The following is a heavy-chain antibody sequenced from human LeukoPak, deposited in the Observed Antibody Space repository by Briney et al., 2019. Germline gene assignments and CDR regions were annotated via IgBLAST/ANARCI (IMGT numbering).Heavy chain of an antibody. CDR3: ARADSSAGGYWFDP. V-gene: IGHV4-39*01. Sequence: KPSETQSLTCTVSGGSISSSSYYWAWIRQPPGKGLEWIGSIYYSGSTYYNPSLKSRVTISVDTSKNQFSLKLSSVTAADTAVYYCARADSSAGGYWFDPWGQGTLVTVPS. D-gene: IGHD3-22*01. CDR2: IYYSGST. CDR1: GGSISSSSYY. J-gene: IGHJ5*02.